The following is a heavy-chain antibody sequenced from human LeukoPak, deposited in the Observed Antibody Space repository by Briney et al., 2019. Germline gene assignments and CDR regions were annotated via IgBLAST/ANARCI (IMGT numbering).Heavy chain of an antibody. V-gene: IGHV2-5*01. CDR3: VNRPMTELWWCEGCGGPNFHH. CDR1: GFSFSSSGVA. Sequence: SGPTLVNPTQTLTLTCTFSGFSFSSSGVAVGWIRQSPGKALEWLAVIYWNDDKSYSPSLKTGLTITKDTSKKQVVLTMTNLDPVDTATYYCVNRPMTELWWCEGCGGPNFHHWGQGTLVTVSS. J-gene: IGHJ1*01. CDR2: IYWNDDK. D-gene: IGHD2-21*01.